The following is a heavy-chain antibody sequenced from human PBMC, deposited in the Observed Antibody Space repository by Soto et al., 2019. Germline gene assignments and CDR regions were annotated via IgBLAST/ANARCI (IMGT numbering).Heavy chain of an antibody. CDR1: GGSFSGYY. Sequence: SETLSLTCAVYGGSFSGYYWSWIRQPPGKGLEWIGEINHSGSTNYNPSLKSRVTISVDTSKNQFSLKLSSVTAADTAVYYCARVQLDIVVVPAGRYYFDYWGQGTLVTVSS. J-gene: IGHJ4*02. D-gene: IGHD2-2*01. V-gene: IGHV4-34*01. CDR2: INHSGST. CDR3: ARVQLDIVVVPAGRYYFDY.